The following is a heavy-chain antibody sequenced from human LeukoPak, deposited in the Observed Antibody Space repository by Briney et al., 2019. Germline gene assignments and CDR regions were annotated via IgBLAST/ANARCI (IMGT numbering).Heavy chain of an antibody. V-gene: IGHV3-48*02. CDR1: GFTFSGCS. CDR2: ISSTNIK. D-gene: IGHD3-22*01. Sequence: GGSLRLSCAASGFTFSGCSMNWVRQAPGKGLEWVSYISSTNIKHYADSVKGRFTISRDNAKNSLFLQMNSLRDEDAAVYYCARRPVYYYNSSGDYYLGGYGGQGTLVTVSS. J-gene: IGHJ4*02. CDR3: ARRPVYYYNSSGDYYLGGY.